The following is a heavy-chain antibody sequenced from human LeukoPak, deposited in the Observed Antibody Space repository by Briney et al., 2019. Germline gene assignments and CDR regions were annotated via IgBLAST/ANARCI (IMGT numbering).Heavy chain of an antibody. V-gene: IGHV3-33*01. D-gene: IGHD3-10*01. CDR2: IWYDGSNK. CDR3: ARDGSGSYRVYGMDV. Sequence: GGSLRLSCAASGFTFSSYGMHWVRQAPGKGLEWAAVIWYDGSNKYYTDSVKGRFTISRDNSKNTLYLQMNSLRAEDTAVYYCARDGSGSYRVYGMDVWGQGTTVTVSS. CDR1: GFTFSSYG. J-gene: IGHJ6*02.